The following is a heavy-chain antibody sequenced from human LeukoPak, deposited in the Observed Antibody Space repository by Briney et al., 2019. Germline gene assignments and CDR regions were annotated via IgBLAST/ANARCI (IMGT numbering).Heavy chain of an antibody. D-gene: IGHD6-13*01. CDR1: GGSISSGSYY. CDR2: IHHSGNT. Sequence: PSETLSLTCTVSGGSISSGSYYWGWIRQPPGKGLEWIGNIHHSGNTYYNPSLKSRVTISVDTSKSQFSLKLSSVTAADTAVYYCVRRMAAVGPFDYWGQGTLVTVSS. J-gene: IGHJ4*02. V-gene: IGHV4-39*01. CDR3: VRRMAAVGPFDY.